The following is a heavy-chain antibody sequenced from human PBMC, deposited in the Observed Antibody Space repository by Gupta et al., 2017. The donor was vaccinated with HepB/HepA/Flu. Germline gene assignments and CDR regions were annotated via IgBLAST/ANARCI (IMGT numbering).Heavy chain of an antibody. CDR3: AAXKYYYHSRGSTTLGYFDN. CDR1: GPIFDDNA. CDR2: ISWNSETM. V-gene: IGHV3-9*01. Sequence: AQLVHSGGGLAQPGRSLRLSLITSGPIFDDNAMHWVRQTPGKGLEWVSGISWNSETMDYVDSVKGRFTISRDTAKNSLYMQMNSLRPEDXAXYFGAAXKYYYHSRGSTTLGYFDNWGKGILVTVSS. J-gene: IGHJ4*02. D-gene: IGHD3-22*01.